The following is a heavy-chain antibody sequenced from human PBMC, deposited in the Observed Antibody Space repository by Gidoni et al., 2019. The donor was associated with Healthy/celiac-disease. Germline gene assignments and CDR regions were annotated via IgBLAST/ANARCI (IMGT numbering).Heavy chain of an antibody. CDR2: ISWNSGSI. D-gene: IGHD2-2*01. J-gene: IGHJ6*02. V-gene: IGHV3-9*01. Sequence: EVQLVESGGGLVQPGRSLRLSCAASGFTFDDYAMHWVRQAPGKGLGWVSGISWNSGSIGYADSVKGRFTISRDNAKNSLYLQMNSLRAEDTALYYCAKDSTAPGAYGMDVWGQGTTVTVSS. CDR3: AKDSTAPGAYGMDV. CDR1: GFTFDDYA.